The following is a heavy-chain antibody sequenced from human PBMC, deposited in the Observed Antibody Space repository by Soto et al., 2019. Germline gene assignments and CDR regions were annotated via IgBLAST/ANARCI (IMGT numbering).Heavy chain of an antibody. CDR3: ARGGGTILAPLP. V-gene: IGHV1-2*02. CDR2: INPNSGAT. Sequence: GASVKVSCKAFGYTFTGYFMHWVRQAPGQGLEWLGWINPNSGATKHAQKFQGRVTLTRDTSINTAYMEKSMLRSDDTAVYYCARGGGTILAPLPWGQGTLVTVSS. J-gene: IGHJ5*02. CDR1: GYTFTGYF. D-gene: IGHD3-3*01.